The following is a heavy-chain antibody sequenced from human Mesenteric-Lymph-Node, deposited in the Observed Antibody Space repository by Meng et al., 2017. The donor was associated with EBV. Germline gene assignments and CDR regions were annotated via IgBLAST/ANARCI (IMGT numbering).Heavy chain of an antibody. CDR1: GDSITSTNW. Sequence: QVRLQESGPGLVKPSGXLSLTCXVSGDSITSTNWWTWVRQPPGKGLEWIGEIYHSGSTNYNPSLESRVTISVDKSKNQFSLKLTSVTAADTAVYYCARAYYDTYGYFYVGDWGQGTLVTVSS. D-gene: IGHD3-22*01. V-gene: IGHV4-4*02. J-gene: IGHJ4*02. CDR3: ARAYYDTYGYFYVGD. CDR2: IYHSGST.